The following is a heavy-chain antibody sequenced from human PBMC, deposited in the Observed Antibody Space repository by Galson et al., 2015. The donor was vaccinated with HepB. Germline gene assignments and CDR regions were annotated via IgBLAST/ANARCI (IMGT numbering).Heavy chain of an antibody. CDR1: GFTFSNYA. J-gene: IGHJ4*02. D-gene: IGHD2-15*01. Sequence: SLRLSCAASGFTFSNYAMNWVRQAPGRGLEWVAAISSDGSNKYSADSVKGRFTISRDNSKNTLYLQMNRLRAEDTAVYYCARSRRSRYCGGTNCYWGTHFDYWGQGTLVTVSP. CDR2: ISSDGSNK. V-gene: IGHV3-30-3*01. CDR3: ARSRRSRYCGGTNCYWGTHFDY.